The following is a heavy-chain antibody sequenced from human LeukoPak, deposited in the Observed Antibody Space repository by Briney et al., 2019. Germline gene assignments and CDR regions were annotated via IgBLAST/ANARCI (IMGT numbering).Heavy chain of an antibody. V-gene: IGHV3-21*01. CDR1: GFTFSSYT. CDR3: ASAGLVYSSGWYLETPFDY. J-gene: IGHJ4*02. CDR2: ISSSSSYM. D-gene: IGHD6-13*01. Sequence: PGGSLRLSCAASGFTFSSYTMNWVRQAPGKGLEWASSISSSSSYMYYADSVKGRFTISRDNAKNSLYLQMNSLRAEDTAVYYCASAGLVYSSGWYLETPFDYWGQGTLVTVSS.